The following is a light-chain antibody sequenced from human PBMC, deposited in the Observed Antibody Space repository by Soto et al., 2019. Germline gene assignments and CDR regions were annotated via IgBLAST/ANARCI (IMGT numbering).Light chain of an antibody. CDR1: QSVSSY. V-gene: IGKV3-11*01. J-gene: IGKJ2*01. CDR2: DAS. CDR3: QQRSNWT. Sequence: EIVLTQSPATLSLSPGERATLSCRASQSVSSYLAWYQQKPGQAPRLLIYDASNRATGIPARFSGSGSGPVFTLTISSLETEDFAVYYCQQRSNWTFGQGTKLEIK.